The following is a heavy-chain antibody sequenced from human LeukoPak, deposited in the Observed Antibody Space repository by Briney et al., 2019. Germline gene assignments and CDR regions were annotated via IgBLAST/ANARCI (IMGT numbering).Heavy chain of an antibody. V-gene: IGHV3-30*18. CDR2: ISYAGSNK. J-gene: IGHJ6*02. Sequence: GGSLRLSCAASGFTLSSYGMHWVRQAPGKGLEWVAVISYAGSNKYYVDSVKGRFTISRDNSKNTLYLQMNSLRAEDTAVYYCAKDSLRWSYFYYGMDVRGQGTTVTVSS. D-gene: IGHD4-23*01. CDR1: GFTLSSYG. CDR3: AKDSLRWSYFYYGMDV.